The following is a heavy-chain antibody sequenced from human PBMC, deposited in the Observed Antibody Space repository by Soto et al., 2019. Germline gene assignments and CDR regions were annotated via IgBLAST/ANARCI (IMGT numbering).Heavy chain of an antibody. CDR2: IKQDGSEK. CDR1: GFTFSSYW. J-gene: IGHJ5*02. CDR3: AREGTPSWFDP. Sequence: GGSLRLSCAASGFTFSSYWMSWVRRAPGKGLEWVANIKQDGSEKYYVDSVKGRFTISRDNAKNSLYLQMNSLRAEDTAVYYCAREGTPSWFDPWGQGTLVTVSS. V-gene: IGHV3-7*01.